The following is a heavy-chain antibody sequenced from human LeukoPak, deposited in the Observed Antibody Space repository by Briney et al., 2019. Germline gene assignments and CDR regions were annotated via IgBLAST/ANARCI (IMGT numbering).Heavy chain of an antibody. Sequence: ASVKVSCKASGYTFTSYGISWVRQAPGQGLEWMGWISAYNGITNYAQKLQGRVTMTTDTSTSTAYMELRSLRSDDTAVYYCARPQLGYCSGGSCYLRHAFDIWGQGTMVTVSS. D-gene: IGHD2-15*01. CDR1: GYTFTSYG. CDR3: ARPQLGYCSGGSCYLRHAFDI. V-gene: IGHV1-18*01. CDR2: ISAYNGIT. J-gene: IGHJ3*02.